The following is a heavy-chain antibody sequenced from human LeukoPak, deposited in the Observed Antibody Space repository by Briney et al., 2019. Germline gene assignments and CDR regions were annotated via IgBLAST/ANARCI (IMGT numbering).Heavy chain of an antibody. D-gene: IGHD5-18*01. CDR1: GFTFSSYG. J-gene: IGHJ4*02. Sequence: GGSLRLSCAASGFTFSSYGMHWVRQAPGKGLEWVAFIRYDGSNKYYADSVKGRFTISRDNSKNTLYLQMNSLRGDDTAVYYCARGGNSYGSYDYWGQGTLVTVSA. V-gene: IGHV3-30*02. CDR2: IRYDGSNK. CDR3: ARGGNSYGSYDY.